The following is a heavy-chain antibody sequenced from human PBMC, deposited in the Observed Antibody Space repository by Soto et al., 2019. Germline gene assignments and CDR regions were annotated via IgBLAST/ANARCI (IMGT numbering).Heavy chain of an antibody. D-gene: IGHD1-26*01. Sequence: EVQLVESGGGLVQPGGSLRLSCAASGVTVSSKYMSWVRQAPGKGLEWVSVIYSGGNTFYADSVKGRFTISRANSKNTVYLQMNGLRAEDAGVYYCAREIGRRGAQTNYMDFWGKGTTVTVS. V-gene: IGHV3-66*01. CDR2: IYSGGNT. J-gene: IGHJ6*03. CDR3: AREIGRRGAQTNYMDF. CDR1: GVTVSSKY.